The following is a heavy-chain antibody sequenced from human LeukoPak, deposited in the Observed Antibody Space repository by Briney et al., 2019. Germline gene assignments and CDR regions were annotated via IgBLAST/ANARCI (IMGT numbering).Heavy chain of an antibody. CDR2: TYYRSKWFN. Sequence: SQTLSLTCAISGDSVSINSAAWNWIRQSPSRGLEWLGRTYYRSKWFNDYAVSVKSRITINPDTSKNQFSLKLSSVTAADTAVYYCARKKGGKYAVPPPFDYWGQGTLVTVSS. J-gene: IGHJ4*02. CDR1: GDSVSINSAA. V-gene: IGHV6-1*01. CDR3: ARKKGGKYAVPPPFDY. D-gene: IGHD2-2*01.